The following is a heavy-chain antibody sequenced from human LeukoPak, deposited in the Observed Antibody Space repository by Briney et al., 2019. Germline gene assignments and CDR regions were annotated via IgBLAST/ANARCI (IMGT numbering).Heavy chain of an antibody. Sequence: GGSLRLSCAASGFTFSSYWMSWVRQAPGKVLEWVANIKQDGSEKYYVDSVKGRFTISRDNAKNSLYLQMNSLRAEDTAVYYCARRLWAVASNWFDPWGQGTLVIVSS. D-gene: IGHD6-19*01. CDR1: GFTFSSYW. CDR2: IKQDGSEK. J-gene: IGHJ5*02. CDR3: ARRLWAVASNWFDP. V-gene: IGHV3-7*01.